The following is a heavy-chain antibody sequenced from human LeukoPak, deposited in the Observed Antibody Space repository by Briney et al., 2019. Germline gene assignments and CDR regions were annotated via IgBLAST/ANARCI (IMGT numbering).Heavy chain of an antibody. J-gene: IGHJ6*02. CDR3: ARDHQYCSSTSCLYGMDV. V-gene: IGHV4-61*01. CDR1: GGSFSSGSYY. D-gene: IGHD2-2*01. CDR2: IYYSGST. Sequence: SETLSLTCTVSGGSFSSGSYYWSWIRQPPGKGLEWIGYIYYSGSTNYNPSLKSRVTISVDTSKNQFSLKLSSVTAADTAVYYCARDHQYCSSTSCLYGMDVWGQGTTVTVSS.